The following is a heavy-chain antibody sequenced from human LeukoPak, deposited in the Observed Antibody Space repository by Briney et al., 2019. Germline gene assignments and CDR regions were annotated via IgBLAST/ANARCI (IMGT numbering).Heavy chain of an antibody. CDR2: ISSSSSYI. D-gene: IGHD6-19*01. J-gene: IGHJ4*02. V-gene: IGHV3-21*01. CDR3: ARKLIAVAGTFDY. Sequence: GGSLRLSCAASGFTFSSYSMNWVRQAPGKGLEWVSSISSSSSYIYYADSVKGRFTISRDNAKNSLYLQMNSLRAEDTAEYYCARKLIAVAGTFDYWGQGTLVTVSS. CDR1: GFTFSSYS.